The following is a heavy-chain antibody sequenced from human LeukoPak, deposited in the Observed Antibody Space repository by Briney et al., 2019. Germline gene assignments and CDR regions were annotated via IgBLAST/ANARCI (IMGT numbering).Heavy chain of an antibody. V-gene: IGHV3-49*04. CDR1: GFTFGDYA. Sequence: GGSLRLSCTASGFTFGDYAMSWVRQAPGKGLEWVGFIRSKAYGGTTEYAASVEGRFTISRDDSKSIGYLQMNSLKTEDTAVYYCTRVGFTVTTTYYYYMDVWGKGTTVTVSS. CDR3: TRVGFTVTTTYYYYMDV. CDR2: IRSKAYGGTT. J-gene: IGHJ6*03. D-gene: IGHD4-17*01.